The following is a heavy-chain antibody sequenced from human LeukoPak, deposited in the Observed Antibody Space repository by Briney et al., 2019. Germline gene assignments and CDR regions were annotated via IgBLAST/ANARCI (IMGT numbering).Heavy chain of an antibody. CDR3: ARPYYDSSAPPYDY. V-gene: IGHV1-18*01. D-gene: IGHD3-22*01. CDR2: ISAYNGNT. Sequence: ASVKVSCKASGYTFTSYGISWVRQAPGQGLEWMGWISAYNGNTNYAQKLQGRVTMTTDTSPSTAYLELRSLRSDDTAVYYCARPYYDSSAPPYDYWGQGTLVTVSS. J-gene: IGHJ4*02. CDR1: GYTFTSYG.